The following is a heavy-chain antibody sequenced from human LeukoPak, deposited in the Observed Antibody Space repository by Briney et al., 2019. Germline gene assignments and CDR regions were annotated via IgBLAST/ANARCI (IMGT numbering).Heavy chain of an antibody. D-gene: IGHD6-13*01. CDR3: ARDLAAAGLYYYYGMDV. Sequence: KSGGSLRLSCAGSGFTFSNAWMTWIRQPPGKGLEWIGYIYYSGSTNYNPSLKSRVTISVDTSKNQFSLKLSSVTAADTAVYYCARDLAAAGLYYYYGMDVWGQGTMVTVSS. CDR2: IYYSGST. V-gene: IGHV4-59*01. J-gene: IGHJ6*02. CDR1: GFTFSNAW.